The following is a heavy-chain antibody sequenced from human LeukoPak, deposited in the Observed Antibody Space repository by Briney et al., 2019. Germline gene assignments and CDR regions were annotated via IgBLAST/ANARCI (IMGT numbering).Heavy chain of an antibody. CDR2: THPDSGDV. CDR3: ARAFGDYPITAAFEM. V-gene: IGHV1-2*06. Sequence: TPVKASCKASRYLFTGYKLHWVRQAPRRGLEWMGRTHPDSGDVKYAKKFQGRLIATRDTTIDTAYMALSIRKSDDTAVYYCARAFGDYPITAAFEMWGQGTMVTVSS. CDR1: RYLFTGYK. J-gene: IGHJ3*02. D-gene: IGHD4-17*01.